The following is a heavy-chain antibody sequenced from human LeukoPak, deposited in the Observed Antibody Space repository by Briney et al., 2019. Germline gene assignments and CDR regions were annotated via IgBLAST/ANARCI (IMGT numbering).Heavy chain of an antibody. CDR1: GFTFSSYA. Sequence: GGSLRLSCAASGFTFSSYAIGWVRQAPGKGLEWVSTISGSGDNTYYTDSVKGRFTISRDNSKNTLYLQMNSLRAEDTAVYYCARGDLDGTLDYWGQGTLVTVSS. CDR3: ARGDLDGTLDY. CDR2: ISGSGDNT. V-gene: IGHV3-23*01. D-gene: IGHD5-24*01. J-gene: IGHJ4*02.